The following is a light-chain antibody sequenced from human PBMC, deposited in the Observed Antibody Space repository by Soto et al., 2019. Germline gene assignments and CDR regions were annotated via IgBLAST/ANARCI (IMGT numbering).Light chain of an antibody. V-gene: IGLV1-44*01. Sequence: QSVLTQPPSASGTPGQRVTISCSGSSSNIGSNTVSWFQQLPGRAPNLLLYNNNNQPSGVPDRFSCSQSGTSASLAISGLRSEDEADDYYAAWDDSLDGHVVFGGGTQLTVL. CDR3: AAWDDSLDGHVV. CDR1: SSNIGSNT. CDR2: NNN. J-gene: IGLJ7*01.